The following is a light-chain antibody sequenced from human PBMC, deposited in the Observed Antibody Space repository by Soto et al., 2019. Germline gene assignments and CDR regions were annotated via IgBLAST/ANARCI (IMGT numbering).Light chain of an antibody. J-gene: IGKJ5*01. CDR3: QQRTRWPMP. V-gene: IGKV3-11*01. CDR2: DGS. Sequence: EIVLTQSPATLSVSPGERVTLSCRASQNLHSFLNWYQQKPGQAPRPLIYDGSKRAAGVPDRISGDGSGTDYTLTISSLEPEDFAVYYCQQRTRWPMPFGQGTRLENK. CDR1: QNLHSF.